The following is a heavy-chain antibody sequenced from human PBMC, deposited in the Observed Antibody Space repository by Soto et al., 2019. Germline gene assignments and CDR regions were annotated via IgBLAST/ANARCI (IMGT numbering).Heavy chain of an antibody. J-gene: IGHJ3*01. CDR3: AKDMYSTDCDAFDL. CDR2: ISWNSGDI. V-gene: IGHV3-9*01. CDR1: GFKFDNYA. D-gene: IGHD6-13*01. Sequence: VQLVESGGGLVQPGRSLRLSCAAYGFKFDNYAMHWVRQVPGKGLEWVSGISWNSGDIVYAVSVKGRFTISRDNAKNSLYLQMNSLGAEDTALYYCAKDMYSTDCDAFDLWGQGTMVTVSS.